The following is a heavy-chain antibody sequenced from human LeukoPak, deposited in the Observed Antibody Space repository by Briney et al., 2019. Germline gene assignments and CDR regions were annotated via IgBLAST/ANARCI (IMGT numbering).Heavy chain of an antibody. J-gene: IGHJ4*02. CDR3: ARDTGGGLEWLGRYFDY. CDR1: GGSISSGGYY. CDR2: IYHSGST. V-gene: IGHV4-30-2*01. D-gene: IGHD3-3*01. Sequence: PLETLSLTCTVSGGSISSGGYYWSWIRQPPGKGLEWIGCIYHSGSTYYNPSLKSRVTISVDRSKNQFSLKLSSVTAADTAVYYCARDTGGGLEWLGRYFDYWGQGTLVTVSS.